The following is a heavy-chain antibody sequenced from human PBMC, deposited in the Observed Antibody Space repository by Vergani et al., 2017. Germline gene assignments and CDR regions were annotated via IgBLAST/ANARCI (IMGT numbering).Heavy chain of an antibody. CDR1: GFTFSSHA. CDR2: ISGGGDTN. J-gene: IGHJ5*01. D-gene: IGHD6-6*01. CDR3: AKGDRLEARDNWFDS. Sequence: EVQLLQSEGAVVQPGGSLRLSCVASGFTFSSHAMSWVRQAPGMGLEWISTISGGGDTNHYADSVKGRFTISRDNYKSTLYLQIKSLRAEDTAVYYCAKGDRLEARDNWFDSWGQGSQVTVSS. V-gene: IGHV3-23*01.